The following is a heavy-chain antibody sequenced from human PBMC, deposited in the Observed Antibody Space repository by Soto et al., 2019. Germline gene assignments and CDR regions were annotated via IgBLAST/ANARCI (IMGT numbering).Heavy chain of an antibody. Sequence: PSETLSLTCAVYGGSFSGYYWSWIRQPPGKGLEWIGEINHSGSTNYNPSLKSRVTISVDTSKNQFSLKLSSVTAADTAMYYCARDSSSCDYWGQGTLVTVSS. D-gene: IGHD6-13*01. J-gene: IGHJ4*02. CDR1: GGSFSGYY. CDR2: INHSGST. CDR3: ARDSSSCDY. V-gene: IGHV4-34*01.